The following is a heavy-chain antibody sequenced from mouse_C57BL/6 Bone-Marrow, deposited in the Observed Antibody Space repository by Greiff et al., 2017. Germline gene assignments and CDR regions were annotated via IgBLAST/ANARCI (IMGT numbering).Heavy chain of an antibody. CDR3: SRVGAYYRDFDY. CDR2: IYPRSGNT. CDR1: GYTFTSYG. D-gene: IGHD2-14*01. J-gene: IGHJ2*01. Sequence: QVQLQQSGAELARPGASVKLSCKASGYTFTSYGISWVKQRTGQGLEWIGEIYPRSGNTYYNEKFKGKDTLTAVKSSSTAYMELRSLTSEDSAVYFCSRVGAYYRDFDYWGQGTTLTVSS. V-gene: IGHV1-81*01.